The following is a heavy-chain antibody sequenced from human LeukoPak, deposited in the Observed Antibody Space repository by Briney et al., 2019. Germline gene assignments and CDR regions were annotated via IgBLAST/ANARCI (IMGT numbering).Heavy chain of an antibody. CDR2: INPNSGGT. J-gene: IGHJ4*02. CDR3: AREYGPSIGAYYGSGSYLD. D-gene: IGHD3-10*01. CDR1: GYTFTGYY. V-gene: IGHV1-2*02. Sequence: ASVKVSCKASGYTFTGYYMHWVRQAPGQGLEWMGWINPNSGGTNYAQKFQGRVTMTRDTSVSTAYMELSRLGSDDTAVYYCAREYGPSIGAYYGSGSYLDWGQGTLVTVSS.